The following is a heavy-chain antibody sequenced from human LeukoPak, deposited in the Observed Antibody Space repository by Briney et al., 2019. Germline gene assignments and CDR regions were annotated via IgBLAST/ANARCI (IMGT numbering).Heavy chain of an antibody. Sequence: GGSLRLSCAASGFMFNSYAMNWVRQTPGKGLEWVSVIYSGGSSYYADSVKGRFTISRDNSKNTLYLQMNSLRAEDTAVYYCASTLAPGYSYGWESYYYYYGMDVWGQGTTVTVSS. CDR3: ASTLAPGYSYGWESYYYYYGMDV. V-gene: IGHV3-66*01. J-gene: IGHJ6*02. CDR1: GFMFNSYA. CDR2: IYSGGSS. D-gene: IGHD5-18*01.